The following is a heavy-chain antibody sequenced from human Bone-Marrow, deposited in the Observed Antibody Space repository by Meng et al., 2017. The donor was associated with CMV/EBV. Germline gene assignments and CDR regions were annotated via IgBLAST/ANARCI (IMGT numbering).Heavy chain of an antibody. Sequence: SGGTFGTYAIGWGRQAPGQGLEWMGGIIPIFGTANYAQKFQDRVTITTDESTSTAYMELSSLRSEDTAVYYCARDPRTYSSSLNWFDPWGQGTLVTVSS. CDR3: ARDPRTYSSSLNWFDP. D-gene: IGHD6-13*01. V-gene: IGHV1-69*05. J-gene: IGHJ5*02. CDR1: GGTFGTYA. CDR2: IIPIFGTA.